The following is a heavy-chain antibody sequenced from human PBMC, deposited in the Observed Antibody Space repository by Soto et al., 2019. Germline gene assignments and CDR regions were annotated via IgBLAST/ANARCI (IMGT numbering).Heavy chain of an antibody. CDR2: IIPILGIA. CDR3: ARDQRGYSGAFDI. D-gene: IGHD5-12*01. CDR1: GGTFSSYT. Sequence: QVQLVQSGAEVKKPGSSVKVSCKASGGTFSSYTISWVRQAPGQGLEWMGRIIPILGIANYAQKFQGRVTITADKSTSTAYMELGSLRFEDTGVYYCARDQRGYSGAFDIWGQGTMVTVSS. V-gene: IGHV1-69*08. J-gene: IGHJ3*02.